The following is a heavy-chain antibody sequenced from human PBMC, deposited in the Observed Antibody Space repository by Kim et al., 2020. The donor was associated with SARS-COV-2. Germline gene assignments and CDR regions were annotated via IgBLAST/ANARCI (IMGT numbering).Heavy chain of an antibody. CDR3: AKGLGTYIAAHGTNYDYALDV. CDR2: LTTSFVRT. D-gene: IGHD3-16*01. J-gene: IGHJ6*02. Sequence: GGSLRLSCVASAINLNKYAMTWVRQAPGKGLEWVSGLTTSFVRTYYTDSVKDRFTISRDDSKNTLYLQMNSLRVEDTAIYYCAKGLGTYIAAHGTNYDYALDVWGQGTTVIVSS. V-gene: IGHV3-23*01. CDR1: AINLNKYA.